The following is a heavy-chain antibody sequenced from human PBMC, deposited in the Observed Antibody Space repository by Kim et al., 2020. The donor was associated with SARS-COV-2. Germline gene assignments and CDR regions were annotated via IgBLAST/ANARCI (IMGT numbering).Heavy chain of an antibody. D-gene: IGHD3-9*01. J-gene: IGHJ5*02. Sequence: SETLSLTCTVSGGSISSSSYYWGWIRQPPGKGLEWIGSIYYSGSTYYNPSLKSRVTISVDTSKNQFSLKLSSVTAADTAVYYCARPLTEHAAIWFDPWGQGTLVTVSS. CDR3: ARPLTEHAAIWFDP. CDR2: IYYSGST. V-gene: IGHV4-39*01. CDR1: GGSISSSSYY.